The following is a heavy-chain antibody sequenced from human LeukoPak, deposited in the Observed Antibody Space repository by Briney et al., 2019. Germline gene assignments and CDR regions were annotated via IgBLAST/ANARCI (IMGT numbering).Heavy chain of an antibody. CDR1: GDSISSNAYY. D-gene: IGHD4-23*01. V-gene: IGHV4-39*07. CDR2: IYYGGST. Sequence: SETLSLTCTVSGDSISSNAYYWGWIRQPPGKGLEWIGTIYYGGSTYYNPSLKSRVTISIDTSKNQFSLKLSSVTAADTAVYYCARKVFGKWVGYYGMDVWGQGTTVTVSS. CDR3: ARKVFGKWVGYYGMDV. J-gene: IGHJ6*02.